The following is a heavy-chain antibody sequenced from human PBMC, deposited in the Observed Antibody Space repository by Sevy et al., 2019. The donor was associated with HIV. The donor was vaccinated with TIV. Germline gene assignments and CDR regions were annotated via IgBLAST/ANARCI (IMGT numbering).Heavy chain of an antibody. CDR3: AKEGYYYDSRSSDWFDP. D-gene: IGHD3-22*01. CDR1: GFNFSPYA. Sequence: GGSLRLSCAASGFNFSPYALHWVRQVPGKGLEWVATISSDGSKRYYTDSVKGRFSISRDNSKNTLYLQMNNLTPGDTAVFYCAKEGYYYDSRSSDWFDPWGQGALGTVSS. J-gene: IGHJ5*02. V-gene: IGHV3-30*18. CDR2: ISSDGSKR.